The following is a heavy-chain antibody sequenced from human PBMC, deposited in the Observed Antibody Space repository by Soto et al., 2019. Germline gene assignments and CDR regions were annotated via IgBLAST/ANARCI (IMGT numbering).Heavy chain of an antibody. V-gene: IGHV1-18*01. CDR2: ISAYNGNT. Sequence: GASVKVSCKASGYTFTSYGISWVRQAPGQGLEWMGWISAYNGNTNYAQKLQGRVTMTTDTSTSTAYMELRSLRSDDTAVYYCASNGAAGTVYYYYYYMDVWGKGTTVTVSS. J-gene: IGHJ6*03. CDR3: ASNGAAGTVYYYYYYMDV. D-gene: IGHD6-13*01. CDR1: GYTFTSYG.